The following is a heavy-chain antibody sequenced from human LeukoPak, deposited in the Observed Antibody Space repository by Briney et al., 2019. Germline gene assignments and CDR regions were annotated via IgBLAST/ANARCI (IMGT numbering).Heavy chain of an antibody. CDR1: GDSVSSTSAA. V-gene: IGHV6-1*01. D-gene: IGHD1-26*01. J-gene: IGHJ4*02. CDR2: TYYRSKWYT. Sequence: SQTLSLTCAISGDSVSSTSAAWNWISQSPSRGLECLGRTYYRSKWYTDYAVSVKGRITINPDTSKNQFSLQLNSVTPEDTAIYYCARGGGSFDYWGQGTLVTVSS. CDR3: ARGGGSFDY.